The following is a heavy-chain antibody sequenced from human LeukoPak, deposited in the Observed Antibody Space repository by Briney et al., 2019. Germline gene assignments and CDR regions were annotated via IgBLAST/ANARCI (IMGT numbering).Heavy chain of an antibody. V-gene: IGHV6-1*01. J-gene: IGHJ4*02. CDR3: AELERGY. D-gene: IGHD1-1*01. Sequence: SQTLSLTCGISGDSVSSKSVAWNWIRQSPPGGLEWLGRTYYRSKWYNDYAVSVKSRITINPDTSKNHFSLQLNSVTPEDTAVYYCAELERGYWGQGTLVTVSS. CDR2: TYYRSKWYN. CDR1: GDSVSSKSVA.